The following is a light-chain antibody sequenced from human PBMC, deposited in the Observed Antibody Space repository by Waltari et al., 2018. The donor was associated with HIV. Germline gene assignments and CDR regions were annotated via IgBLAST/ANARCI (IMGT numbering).Light chain of an antibody. Sequence: ERVMTQSPATVSASPGEGATLSCRASQSVSNNLAWYQQKPGQAHRLLIYRISTRATGIPARFSGSGSGTEFTLTISSLESEDFAVYYCQQYDVWPLTFGGGTKVEI. CDR3: QQYDVWPLT. CDR2: RIS. CDR1: QSVSNN. J-gene: IGKJ4*01. V-gene: IGKV3-15*01.